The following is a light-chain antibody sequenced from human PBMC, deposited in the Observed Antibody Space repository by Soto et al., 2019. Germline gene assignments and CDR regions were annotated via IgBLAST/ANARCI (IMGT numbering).Light chain of an antibody. Sequence: DVPMTQSPSSLYASVGDRVTITCRASQNIRSRLAWFQQKPGKAPKLLIYKASTLKSGVPSRFSGSGSGTEFTLTISSLQPDDFATYYCQQYNGYRWTFGQGTKVDIK. V-gene: IGKV1-5*03. CDR1: QNIRSR. CDR2: KAS. CDR3: QQYNGYRWT. J-gene: IGKJ1*01.